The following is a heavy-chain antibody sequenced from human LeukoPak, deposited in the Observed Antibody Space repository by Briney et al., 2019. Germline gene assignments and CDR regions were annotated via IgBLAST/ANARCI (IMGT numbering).Heavy chain of an antibody. J-gene: IGHJ4*02. CDR3: ASTERYSSGWYPADFDY. Sequence: GGSLRLSCAASGFTFSSYSMNWVRQAPGKGLEWGSYISSSSTIYYADSVKGRFTISRDNAKNSLYLQMNSLRAEDTAVYYCASTERYSSGWYPADFDYWGQGTLVTVSS. CDR1: GFTFSSYS. V-gene: IGHV3-48*04. D-gene: IGHD6-19*01. CDR2: ISSSSTI.